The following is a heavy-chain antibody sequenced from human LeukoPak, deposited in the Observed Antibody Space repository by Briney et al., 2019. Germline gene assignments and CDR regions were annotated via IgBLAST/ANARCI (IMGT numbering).Heavy chain of an antibody. J-gene: IGHJ4*02. CDR3: ARFHSSGWFIDY. V-gene: IGHV3-21*01. Sequence: PGGSLRLSCAASGFTFSSYSMNWVRQAPGKGLEWVSSISSSSSYIYYADSVKGRFTISRDNAKNSLYLQMNSLRAEDTAVYYCARFHSSGWFIDYWGQGTLVTVSS. D-gene: IGHD6-19*01. CDR1: GFTFSSYS. CDR2: ISSSSSYI.